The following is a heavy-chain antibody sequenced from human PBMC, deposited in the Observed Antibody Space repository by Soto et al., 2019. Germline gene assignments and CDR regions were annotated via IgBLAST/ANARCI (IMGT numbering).Heavy chain of an antibody. CDR3: ARDWAPMTSDAFDI. CDR1: GGSISSYY. D-gene: IGHD3-22*01. Sequence: QVQLQESGPGLVKPSETPSLTCTVSGGSISSYYWSWIRQPPGKGLEWIGYIYYSGSTNYNPSLKSRVTISVDTSKNHFSLKLSSVTAADTAVYYCARDWAPMTSDAFDIWGQGTMVTVSS. V-gene: IGHV4-59*01. J-gene: IGHJ3*02. CDR2: IYYSGST.